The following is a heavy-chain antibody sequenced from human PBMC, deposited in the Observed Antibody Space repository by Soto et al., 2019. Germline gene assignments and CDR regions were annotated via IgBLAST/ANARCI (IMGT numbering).Heavy chain of an antibody. V-gene: IGHV1-69*13. Sequence: SVKVSCKASGGTFSSYAISWVRQAPGQGLEWMGGIIPIFGTANYAQKFQGRVTITADESTSTAYMELSSLRSEDTAVYYCARGVGIVLVPAAIEDNYYYYYGMDVWGQGTTVTVSS. J-gene: IGHJ6*02. CDR2: IIPIFGTA. CDR1: GGTFSSYA. CDR3: ARGVGIVLVPAAIEDNYYYYYGMDV. D-gene: IGHD2-2*03.